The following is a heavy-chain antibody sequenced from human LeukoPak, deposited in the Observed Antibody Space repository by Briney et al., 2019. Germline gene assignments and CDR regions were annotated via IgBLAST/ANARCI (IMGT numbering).Heavy chain of an antibody. CDR3: AREELGSSLGFDP. Sequence: GGSLRLSCAASGFTFSSYAMHWVRQAPGKGLEWVAVISYDGSNKYYADSVKGRFTISRDNSKNTLYLQMNSLRAEDTAVYYCAREELGSSLGFDPWGQGTLVTVSS. V-gene: IGHV3-30-3*01. CDR1: GFTFSSYA. CDR2: ISYDGSNK. J-gene: IGHJ5*02. D-gene: IGHD3-16*01.